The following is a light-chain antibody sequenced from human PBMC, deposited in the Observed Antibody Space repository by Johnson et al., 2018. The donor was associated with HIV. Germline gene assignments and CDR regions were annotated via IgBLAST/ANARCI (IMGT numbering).Light chain of an antibody. V-gene: IGLV1-51*02. CDR1: SSNIGYHY. CDR2: ENN. CDR3: GAWDSSLSAYV. Sequence: QSVLTQPPSVSAAPGQKVTISCSGSSSNIGYHYVSWYQQLPGTAPKLLIYENNKRPSGIPDRFSASESGTSATLGITGLQTGDAADYYCGAWDSSLSAYVFGTGTKVTVL. J-gene: IGLJ1*01.